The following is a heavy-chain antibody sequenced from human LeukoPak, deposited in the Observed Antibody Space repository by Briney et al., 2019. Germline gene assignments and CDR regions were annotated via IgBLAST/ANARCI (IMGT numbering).Heavy chain of an antibody. Sequence: GGSLRLSCAASGFNFDDYVMSWVRQAPGKGLEWVSSISSSSSYIYYADSVKGRFTISRDNAKNSLYLQMNSLRAEDTAVYYCARAASGNWFDPWGQGTLVTVSS. CDR1: GFNFDDYV. J-gene: IGHJ5*02. D-gene: IGHD3-10*01. CDR3: ARAASGNWFDP. V-gene: IGHV3-21*01. CDR2: ISSSSSYI.